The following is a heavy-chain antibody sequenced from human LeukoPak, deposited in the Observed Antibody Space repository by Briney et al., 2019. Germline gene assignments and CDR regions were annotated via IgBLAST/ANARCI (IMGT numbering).Heavy chain of an antibody. V-gene: IGHV4-38-2*02. D-gene: IGHD3-22*01. J-gene: IGHJ3*02. CDR2: IYHSGST. Sequence: SETLSLTCTVSGYSISSGYYWGWIRQPPGKGLEWIGSIYHSGSTYYNPSLKSRVTISVDTSKNQFSLKLSSVTAADTAVYYCASRNSSGYYYAFDIWGQGTMVTVSS. CDR3: ASRNSSGYYYAFDI. CDR1: GYSISSGYY.